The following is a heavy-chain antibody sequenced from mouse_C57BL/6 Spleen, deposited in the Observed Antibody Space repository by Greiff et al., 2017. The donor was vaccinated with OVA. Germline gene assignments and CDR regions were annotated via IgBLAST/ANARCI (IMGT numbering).Heavy chain of an antibody. J-gene: IGHJ2*01. Sequence: QVQLQQSGAELVRPGSSVKLSCKASGYTFTSYWMHWVKQRPIQGLEWIGNIDPSDSETHYNQKFKDKATLTVDKSSSTAYMQLSSLTSEDSAVYYCARANSNLGYYFDYWGQGTTLTVSS. V-gene: IGHV1-52*01. D-gene: IGHD2-5*01. CDR2: IDPSDSET. CDR3: ARANSNLGYYFDY. CDR1: GYTFTSYW.